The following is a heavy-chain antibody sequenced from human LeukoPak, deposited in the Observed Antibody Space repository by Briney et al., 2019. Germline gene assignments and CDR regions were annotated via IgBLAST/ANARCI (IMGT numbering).Heavy chain of an antibody. CDR2: ISETGDVT. Sequence: GGSLRLSCVVSGFSFGSYPMSWVRQAPGKGLEWASVISETGDVTHYADSVKGRFTISRDNSKNTLYLQMNSMRAEDTAVYYCAKVSVDIVAPDFDYWGQGTLVTVSS. D-gene: IGHD5-12*01. V-gene: IGHV3-23*01. CDR1: GFSFGSYP. J-gene: IGHJ4*02. CDR3: AKVSVDIVAPDFDY.